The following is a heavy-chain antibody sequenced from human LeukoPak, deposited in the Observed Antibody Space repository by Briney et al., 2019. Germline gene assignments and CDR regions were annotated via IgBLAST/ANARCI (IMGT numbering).Heavy chain of an antibody. D-gene: IGHD6-25*01. J-gene: IGHJ2*01. CDR2: IYHSGGP. V-gene: IGHV4-39*01. Sequence: SQTLSLTCTVSAPSITTSGYYCDWLRQPPGKGWEWIGTIYHSGGPYYNPSLKSRVTISEDPSKNQFSLKLTSVPAADTAVYYCARQGGGFWYFDLWGRGTLVTVSS. CDR1: APSITTSGYY. CDR3: ARQGGGFWYFDL.